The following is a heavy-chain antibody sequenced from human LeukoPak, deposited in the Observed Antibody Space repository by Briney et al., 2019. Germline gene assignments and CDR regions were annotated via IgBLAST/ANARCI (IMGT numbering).Heavy chain of an antibody. J-gene: IGHJ3*01. CDR2: IYPDDSDT. D-gene: IGHD6-19*01. CDR3: ARLGAVAAYDAFDV. CDR1: GYSFTTHW. V-gene: IGHV5-51*01. Sequence: GESLKISCKGSGYSFTTHWIGWVRQMPGKGLEWMGFIYPDDSDTRYSPSFQGQVFISADKSISTAYLQWSSLKASGTAMYYCARLGAVAAYDAFDVWGQGTMVTVSS.